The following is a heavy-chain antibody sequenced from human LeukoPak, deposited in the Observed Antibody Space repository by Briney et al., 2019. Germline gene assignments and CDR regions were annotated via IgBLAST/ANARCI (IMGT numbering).Heavy chain of an antibody. CDR1: GFTFSSCG. J-gene: IGHJ4*02. V-gene: IGHV3-33*01. CDR2: IWYDGSNK. Sequence: GGSLRLSCAASGFTFSSCGMHWVRQAPGKGLEWVAVIWYDGSNKYYADSVKGRFTISRDNSKNTLYLQMNSLRAEDTAVYYCARDLPPYSSGWYVYYWGQGTLVTVSS. D-gene: IGHD6-19*01. CDR3: ARDLPPYSSGWYVYY.